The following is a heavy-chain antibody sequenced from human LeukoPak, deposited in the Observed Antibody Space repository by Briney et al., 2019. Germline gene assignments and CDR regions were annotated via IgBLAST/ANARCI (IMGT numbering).Heavy chain of an antibody. CDR2: IRGSGGNT. V-gene: IGHV3-23*01. CDR1: GFIVSNYG. CDR3: AKDRTVGASYWYFDL. D-gene: IGHD1-26*01. Sequence: GGSLRLSCAASGFIVSNYGMSWVRQAPGKGLEWVSVIRGSGGNTDYADSVKGRFTISRDSSRNTLFLHMNTLRAEDTAIYYCAKDRTVGASYWYFDLWGRGTLVTVSS. J-gene: IGHJ2*01.